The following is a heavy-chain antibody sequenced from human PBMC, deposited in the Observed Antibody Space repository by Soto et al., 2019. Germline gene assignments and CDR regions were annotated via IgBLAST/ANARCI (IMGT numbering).Heavy chain of an antibody. Sequence: EVQLVESGGGLVQAGGSLRLSCAASGFTFSSYWMSWVRQAPGKGLEWVANIKGNGREKYYVDSVKGRFTISRDNAKNSLYLQMNSLRAEDTAVYYCARDSARGDYWGQGTLVTVSS. CDR1: GFTFSSYW. CDR2: IKGNGREK. CDR3: ARDSARGDY. V-gene: IGHV3-7*01. J-gene: IGHJ4*02.